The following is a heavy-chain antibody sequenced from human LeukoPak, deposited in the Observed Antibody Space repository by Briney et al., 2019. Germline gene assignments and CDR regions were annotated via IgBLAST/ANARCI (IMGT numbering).Heavy chain of an antibody. CDR2: ISSSSSYM. J-gene: IGHJ6*03. D-gene: IGHD3-22*01. CDR3: ARDPGVTMIVVEFYMDV. CDR1: GFSFSSYA. V-gene: IGHV3-21*01. Sequence: PGGSLRLSCATSGFSFSSYAMSWVRQAPGKGLEWVSSISSSSSYMYYVDSVKGRFTISRDNAKNSLSLQMNSLRAEDTAVYYCARDPGVTMIVVEFYMDVWGKGTTVTVSS.